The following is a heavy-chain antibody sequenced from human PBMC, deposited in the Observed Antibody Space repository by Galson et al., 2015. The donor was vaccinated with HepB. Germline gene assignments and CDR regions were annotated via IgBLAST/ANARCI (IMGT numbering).Heavy chain of an antibody. J-gene: IGHJ4*02. CDR2: ISGSGGST. CDR1: GFTFSSYA. Sequence: SLRLSCAASGFTFSSYAMSWVRQAPGKGLEWVSTISGSGGSTYYADSVQGRFTISRDTSKNTLYLQMNSLRAEDTAVYYCAKLPTAYCSSTSCYSEYWGQGTLVTVSS. CDR3: AKLPTAYCSSTSCYSEY. D-gene: IGHD2-2*01. V-gene: IGHV3-23*01.